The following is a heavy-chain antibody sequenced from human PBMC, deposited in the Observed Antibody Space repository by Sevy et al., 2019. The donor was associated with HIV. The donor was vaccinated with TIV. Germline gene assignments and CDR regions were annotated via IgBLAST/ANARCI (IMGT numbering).Heavy chain of an antibody. CDR2: ISGSGYAT. V-gene: IGHV3-23*01. CDR1: GFTFDSYA. Sequence: GGSLRLSCAASGFTFDSYAMHWVRQVAGKGLEWVSTISGSGYATYYAHSVKGRFINSRDTSRNTLYLQMNSLRVEDSAVYFCAKDRVTIFGVVVTFDSWGQGTLVTVSS. CDR3: AKDRVTIFGVVVTFDS. D-gene: IGHD3-3*01. J-gene: IGHJ4*02.